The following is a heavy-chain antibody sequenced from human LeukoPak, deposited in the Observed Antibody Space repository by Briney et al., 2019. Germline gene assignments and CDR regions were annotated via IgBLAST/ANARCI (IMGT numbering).Heavy chain of an antibody. J-gene: IGHJ4*02. V-gene: IGHV4-34*01. CDR1: GGSFSGYY. CDR2: INHSGST. D-gene: IGHD3-10*01. CDR3: APGQPTMVRGVRRPYYFDY. Sequence: SETLSLTCAVYGGSFSGYYWSWIRQPPGKGLEWIGEINHSGSTNYNPSLKSRVTISVDTSKNQFSLKLSSVPAADTAVYYSAPGQPTMVRGVRRPYYFDYWGQGTLVTVSS.